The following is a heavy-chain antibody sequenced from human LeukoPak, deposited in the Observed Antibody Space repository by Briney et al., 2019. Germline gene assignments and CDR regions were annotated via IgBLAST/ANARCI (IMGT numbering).Heavy chain of an antibody. CDR3: ARTNPTYYDFWSGYTDYYYYYYMDV. J-gene: IGHJ6*03. V-gene: IGHV4-30-4*08. CDR2: IYDSGST. D-gene: IGHD3-3*01. Sequence: SETLSLTCTVSGGSISSGDYYWSWTRQPPGKGLEWVGYIYDSGSTYYNPSLKSRVTISVDTSKNQFSLKLSSVTAADTAVYYCARTNPTYYDFWSGYTDYYYYYYMDVWGKGTTVTVSS. CDR1: GGSISSGDYY.